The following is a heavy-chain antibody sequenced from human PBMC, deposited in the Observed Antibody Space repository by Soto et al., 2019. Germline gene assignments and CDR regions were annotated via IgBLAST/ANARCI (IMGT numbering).Heavy chain of an antibody. D-gene: IGHD5-18*01. J-gene: IGHJ6*02. V-gene: IGHV5-51*01. CDR2: IYPGDSGT. CDR1: GFSFTSYW. Sequence: EVQLVQSGAEVKQSGESLKISCTSSGFSFTSYWIAWVRQLPGKGLEWVGIIYPGDSGTRYSPSFQGQVTISADRSINTAYLQWSGLKASDTATYYCARRLGYGYTSTWAAMDVWGQGTAVTVSS. CDR3: ARRLGYGYTSTWAAMDV.